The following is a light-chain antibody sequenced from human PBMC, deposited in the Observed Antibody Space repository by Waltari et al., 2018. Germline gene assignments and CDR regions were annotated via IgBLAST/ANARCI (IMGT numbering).Light chain of an antibody. CDR3: QAWDTRGAWV. Sequence: SYDLTQSPSVSVSPGQTVSITCSGDKLGNRKACWYQQKPGQSPTLLIFENSKRPSGIPGRFSGSNSGNTATLTIRGTQALDDGDYYCQAWDTRGAWVFGGGTKLTVL. CDR2: ENS. CDR1: KLGNRK. V-gene: IGLV3-1*01. J-gene: IGLJ3*02.